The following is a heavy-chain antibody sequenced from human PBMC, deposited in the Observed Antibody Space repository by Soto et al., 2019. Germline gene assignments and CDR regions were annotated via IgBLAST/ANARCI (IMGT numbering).Heavy chain of an antibody. J-gene: IGHJ4*02. V-gene: IGHV1-69*02. D-gene: IGHD3-10*01. CDR1: GDAFNFYS. CDR3: ASSYGSGYRAFDY. CDR2: VNPIVSMS. Sequence: QVQLVQSGAEVKRPGSWVKVSCEASGDAFNFYSINWVRQAPGLGLEWMGRVNPIVSMSNYAQKFQGRVTMTADKSTSTAYMELSSLRSEDTAIYYCASSYGSGYRAFDYWGQGALVTVSS.